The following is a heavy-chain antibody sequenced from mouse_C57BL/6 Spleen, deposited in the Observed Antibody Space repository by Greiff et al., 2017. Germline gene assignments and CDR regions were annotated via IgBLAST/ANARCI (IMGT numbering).Heavy chain of an antibody. D-gene: IGHD3-2*01. CDR3: ARRQRGLPYYFDY. Sequence: QVQLQQPGAELVKPGASVKLSCKASGYTFTSYWIHWVKQRPGQGLEWIGMIHPNSGSTNYNEKFKSKATLTVDKSSSTAYMQLSSLTSEDSAVYYCARRQRGLPYYFDYWGQGTTVTGAS. CDR1: GYTFTSYW. V-gene: IGHV1-64*01. CDR2: IHPNSGST. J-gene: IGHJ2*01.